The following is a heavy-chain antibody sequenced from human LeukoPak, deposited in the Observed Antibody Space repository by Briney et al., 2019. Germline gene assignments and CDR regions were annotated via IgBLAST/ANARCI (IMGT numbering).Heavy chain of an antibody. J-gene: IGHJ6*02. CDR2: INHSGST. CDR1: GGSFSGYY. CDR3: ARFYGSGSSYHQYYYYYGMDV. V-gene: IGHV4-34*01. Sequence: SETLSLTCAVYGGSFSGYYWSWIRQPPGKGLEWIGEINHSGSTNYNPSLKSRVTISVDTSKNQFSLKLSSVTAADTAVYYCARFYGSGSSYHQYYYYYGMDVWGQGTTVTVFS. D-gene: IGHD3-10*01.